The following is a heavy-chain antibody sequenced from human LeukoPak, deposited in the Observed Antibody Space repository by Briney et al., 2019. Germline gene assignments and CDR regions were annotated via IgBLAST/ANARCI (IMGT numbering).Heavy chain of an antibody. CDR1: GFTVGSNY. J-gene: IGHJ6*02. V-gene: IGHV3-53*04. D-gene: IGHD6-13*01. CDR3: ARRGIAAAGLDYYYGMDV. Sequence: GGSLRLSCAASGFTVGSNYMSWVRQAPGKGLEWVSVIYSGGSTYYADSVKGRFTISRHNSKNTLYLQMNSLRAEDTAVYYCARRGIAAAGLDYYYGMDVWGQGTTVTVSS. CDR2: IYSGGST.